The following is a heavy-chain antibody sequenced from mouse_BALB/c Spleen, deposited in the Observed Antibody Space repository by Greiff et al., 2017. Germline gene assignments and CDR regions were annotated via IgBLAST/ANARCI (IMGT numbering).Heavy chain of an antibody. CDR1: GYTFTSYW. CDR2: IYPSDSYT. J-gene: IGHJ4*01. Sequence: QVQLQQPGAELVRPGASVKLSCKASGYTFTSYWINWVKQRPGQGLEWIGNIYPSDSYTNYNQKFKDKATLTVDKSSSTAYMQLSSPTSEDSAVYYCTREATTVVADNYAMDYWGQGASVTVSS. CDR3: TREATTVVADNYAMDY. D-gene: IGHD1-1*01. V-gene: IGHV1-69*02.